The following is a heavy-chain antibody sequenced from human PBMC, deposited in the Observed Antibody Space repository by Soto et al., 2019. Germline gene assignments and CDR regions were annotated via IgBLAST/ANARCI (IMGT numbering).Heavy chain of an antibody. CDR3: VSRRREEDCSAGTCYFRF. J-gene: IGHJ4*02. Sequence: SETLSLTCAVYGGSFSGYYWSWIRQPPGKGLEWIGEINHSGSTNYNPSLKSRVTISVDTSKNQFSLNLSSVTAADTAVYYCVSRRREEDCSAGTCYFRFWGQGTLVTVSS. V-gene: IGHV4-34*01. D-gene: IGHD2-21*02. CDR2: INHSGST. CDR1: GGSFSGYY.